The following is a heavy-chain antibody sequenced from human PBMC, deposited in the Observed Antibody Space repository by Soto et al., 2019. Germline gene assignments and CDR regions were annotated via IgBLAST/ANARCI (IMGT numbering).Heavy chain of an antibody. Sequence: QVQLVESGGGVVQPGRSLRLSWEGSGFTFNKYGMHWVRQAPGKGLEWVAIIWYDGSNDFYADSVKGRFTSSKDNSKKKVYLEIDSLRVEDTGIYYCARAGVENWLDPWGQGTLVTVSS. J-gene: IGHJ5*02. CDR2: IWYDGSND. D-gene: IGHD3-10*01. CDR1: GFTFNKYG. V-gene: IGHV3-33*01. CDR3: ARAGVENWLDP.